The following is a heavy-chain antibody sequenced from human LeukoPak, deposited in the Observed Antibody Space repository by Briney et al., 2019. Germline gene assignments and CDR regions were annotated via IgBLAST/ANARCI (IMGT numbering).Heavy chain of an antibody. CDR2: ISGSGGST. CDR1: GFTFSSYA. D-gene: IGHD3-22*01. V-gene: IGHV3-23*01. J-gene: IGHJ4*02. CDR3: AKEKLYYDSSGYWDY. Sequence: GGSLRLSCGASGFTFSSYAMSWVRQAPGKGLEWVSAISGSGGSTYYADSVKGRFTISRDNSKNTLYLQMNSLRAEDTAVYYCAKEKLYYDSSGYWDYWGQGTLVTVSS.